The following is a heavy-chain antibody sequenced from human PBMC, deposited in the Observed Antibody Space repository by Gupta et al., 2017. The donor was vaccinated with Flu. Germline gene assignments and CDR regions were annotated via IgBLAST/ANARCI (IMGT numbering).Heavy chain of an antibody. V-gene: IGHV3-30-3*01. CDR2: MSYDGSNK. Sequence: VRQAPGKGLEWVAIMSYDGSNKYYADSVKGRFTISRDNSKNTLYLQMNSLRSEDTAVYYCARARVKGDYYMDVWGKGTTVTVSS. J-gene: IGHJ6*03. CDR3: ARARVKGDYYMDV. D-gene: IGHD6-13*01.